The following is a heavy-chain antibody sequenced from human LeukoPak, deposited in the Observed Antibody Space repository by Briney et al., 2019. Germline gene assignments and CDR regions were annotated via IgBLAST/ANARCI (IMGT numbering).Heavy chain of an antibody. Sequence: GGSLRLSCAASGFTFSSYSMNWVRQAPGKGLEWVSYISSSSSTIYYADSVKGRFTISRDNAKNSLYLQMNSLRDEDTAAYYCARGGKGFLLGAVDYWGQGTLVTVSS. J-gene: IGHJ4*02. CDR1: GFTFSSYS. CDR3: ARGGKGFLLGAVDY. V-gene: IGHV3-48*02. D-gene: IGHD6-19*01. CDR2: ISSSSSTI.